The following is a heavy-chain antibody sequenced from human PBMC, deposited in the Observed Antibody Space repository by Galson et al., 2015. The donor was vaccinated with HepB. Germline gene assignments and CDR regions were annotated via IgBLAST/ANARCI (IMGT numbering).Heavy chain of an antibody. J-gene: IGHJ5*02. CDR2: ISPYNGDT. V-gene: IGHV1-18*01. D-gene: IGHD2-15*01. CDR1: GYTFSTYS. CDR3: ARGAVVEVVGGTQNNWFAP. Sequence: SVKVSCKASGYTFSTYSITWVRQAPGQGLEWMGWISPYNGDTDYARKFQGRVTMTTDISTSTAYMDLRSLRSDDTAVYYCARGAVVEVVGGTQNNWFAPWGQGTLVTVSS.